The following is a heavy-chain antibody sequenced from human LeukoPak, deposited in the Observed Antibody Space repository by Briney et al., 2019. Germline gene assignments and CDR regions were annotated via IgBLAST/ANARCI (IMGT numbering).Heavy chain of an antibody. CDR2: ISSSSSYI. D-gene: IGHD6-13*01. CDR1: GFTFSSYS. V-gene: IGHV3-21*01. J-gene: IGHJ4*02. CDR3: ASGYSSSWFDY. Sequence: KTGGSLRLSCAASGFTFSSYSMNWVRQAPGKGLEWVSSISSSSSYIYYADSVKGRFTISRDNSKNTLYLQMNSLRAEDTAVYYCASGYSSSWFDYWGQGTLVTVSS.